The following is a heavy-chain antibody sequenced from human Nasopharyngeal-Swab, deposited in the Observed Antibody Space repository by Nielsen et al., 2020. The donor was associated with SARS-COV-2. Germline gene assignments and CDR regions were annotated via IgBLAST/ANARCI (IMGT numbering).Heavy chain of an antibody. CDR2: IRSKGNSYAT. Sequence: GGSLTLSCAASGFIFSDSAIHWVRQASGKGLEWVSRIRSKGNSYATEYAASVEGRFTISRDDSKNTAYLQMNSLITEDTAVYYCTRCGGSCYTGKDYWGQGTLVTVSS. J-gene: IGHJ4*02. CDR1: GFIFSDSA. CDR3: TRCGGSCYTGKDY. D-gene: IGHD2-15*01. V-gene: IGHV3-73*01.